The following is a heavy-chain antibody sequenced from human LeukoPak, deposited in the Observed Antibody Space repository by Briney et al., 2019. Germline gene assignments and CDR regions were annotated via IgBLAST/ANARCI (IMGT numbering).Heavy chain of an antibody. CDR2: ISGSGGST. CDR1: GFTFSSYA. J-gene: IGHJ4*02. CDR3: AKDVSQYGGASFTFDY. Sequence: PGGSLRLSCAASGFTFSSYAMSWVRQAPGKGLEWVSGISGSGGSTDYADSVKGRFTISRDNSKNTLYLQMNSLRAEDTALYYCAKDVSQYGGASFTFDYWGQGTLVTVSS. D-gene: IGHD4-23*01. V-gene: IGHV3-23*01.